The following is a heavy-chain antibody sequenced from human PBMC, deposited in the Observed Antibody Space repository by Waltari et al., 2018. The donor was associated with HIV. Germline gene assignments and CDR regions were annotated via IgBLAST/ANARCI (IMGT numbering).Heavy chain of an antibody. Sequence: QVQLQQWGTRLLKPSETLSLTCAVYVESFPASHCTWLRQSPGPGMEWIGDINHSGVTNYNPSLKSRVAISADASKNQFSLSLSSVTAADTAVYYCARRDDGLRFNYNGNWFDPWGQGTLVTVS. CDR2: INHSGVT. V-gene: IGHV4-34*01. D-gene: IGHD1-1*01. J-gene: IGHJ5*02. CDR1: VESFPASH. CDR3: ARRDDGLRFNYNGNWFDP.